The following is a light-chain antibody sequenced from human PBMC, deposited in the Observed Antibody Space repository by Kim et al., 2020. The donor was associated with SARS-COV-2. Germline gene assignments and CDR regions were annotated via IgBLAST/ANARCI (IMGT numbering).Light chain of an antibody. CDR3: QQYSRYSYT. CDR1: QSISSW. Sequence: DIQMTQSPSTLSASVGDRVTITCRASQSISSWLAWYQQKPGTAPKLLIYKASNLQSGVPSRFSGSGSGTEFTLTISSLQPDDFATYYCQQYSRYSYTFGQGTKLEI. J-gene: IGKJ2*01. CDR2: KAS. V-gene: IGKV1-5*03.